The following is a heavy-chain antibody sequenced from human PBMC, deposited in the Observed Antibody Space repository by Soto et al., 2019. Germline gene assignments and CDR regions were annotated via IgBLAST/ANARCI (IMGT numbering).Heavy chain of an antibody. D-gene: IGHD6-19*01. V-gene: IGHV6-1*01. J-gene: IGHJ4*02. CDR2: TYYRSKWYN. CDR3: ARDLIAVAGSQGFDY. Sequence: QVQLQQSGPGLVKPSQTLSLTCAISGDSVSSNSAAWNWIRQSPSRGLEWLGRTYYRSKWYNDYAVSVKSRININPDTSKNQCSLQLNSVTAAETAVYYCARDLIAVAGSQGFDYWGPGTLGTVSS. CDR1: GDSVSSNSAA.